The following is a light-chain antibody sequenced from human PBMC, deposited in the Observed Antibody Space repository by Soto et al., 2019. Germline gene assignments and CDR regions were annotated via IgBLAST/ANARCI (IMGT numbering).Light chain of an antibody. V-gene: IGKV3-20*01. J-gene: IGKJ1*01. Sequence: EIVLTQSPGTLSLSPGERATLSCRASQSVSSSYLAWYQQKPGQAPRLLIYGASSRATGIPDRCSGSGSGTDLTLTISRLEPEDFAVYYCQQYGSSPRTFGQGTKVDIK. CDR1: QSVSSSY. CDR3: QQYGSSPRT. CDR2: GAS.